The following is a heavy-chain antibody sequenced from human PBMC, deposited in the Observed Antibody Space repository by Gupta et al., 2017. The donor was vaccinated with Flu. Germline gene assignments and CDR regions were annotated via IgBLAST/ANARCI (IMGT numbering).Heavy chain of an antibody. Sequence: SMEWVRQAPGKGLEWMCGFDPEDGETLDAQKVQGRVTMTEDTSTNTAYMDLSSPRSEDTAGYYCAAGLNEYAARDKDVLDIWGEWTMVTVSS. CDR3: AAGLNEYAARDKDVLDI. CDR1: S. D-gene: IGHD2-2*01. CDR2: FDPEDGET. V-gene: IGHV1-24*01. J-gene: IGHJ3*02.